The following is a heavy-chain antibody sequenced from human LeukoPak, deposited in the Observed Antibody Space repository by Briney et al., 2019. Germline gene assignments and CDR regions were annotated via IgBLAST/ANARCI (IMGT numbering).Heavy chain of an antibody. J-gene: IGHJ6*03. V-gene: IGHV4-59*01. CDR3: AREVGCSSTSCYVYYYYYMDV. CDR1: GGSISSYY. CDR2: IYYSGST. D-gene: IGHD2-2*01. Sequence: SETLSLTCTVSGGSISSYYWSWIRQPPGKGLEWIGYIYYSGSTNYNPSLKSRVTISVDTSKNQFSLKLSSVTAADTAVYYCAREVGCSSTSCYVYYYYYMDVWGKGTTVTVSS.